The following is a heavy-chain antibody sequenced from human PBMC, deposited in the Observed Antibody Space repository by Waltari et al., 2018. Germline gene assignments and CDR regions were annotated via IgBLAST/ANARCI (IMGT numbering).Heavy chain of an antibody. CDR3: ARVYPVTTYYFDY. V-gene: IGHV5-51*01. D-gene: IGHD4-4*01. J-gene: IGHJ4*02. CDR2: IYPGDSDT. Sequence: EVQLLQSGAEVKNPGDARTTSCKVFEYGFTTSWTGWVRQMPGKGLEWMGIIYPGDSDTRYSPSFQGQVTISADKSISTAYLQWSSLKASDTAMYYCARVYPVTTYYFDYWGQGTLVTVSS. CDR1: EYGFTTSW.